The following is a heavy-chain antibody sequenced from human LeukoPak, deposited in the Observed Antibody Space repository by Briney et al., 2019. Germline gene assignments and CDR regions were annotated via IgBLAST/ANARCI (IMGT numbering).Heavy chain of an antibody. V-gene: IGHV1-69*01. D-gene: IGHD2-2*02. CDR3: AREEDIVVVPAAIHYYYGMDV. J-gene: IGHJ6*02. Sequence: SVNVSCKASGGTFSSYAISWVRQAPGQGLEWMGGIIPIFGTANYAQKFQGRVTITADESTSTAYMELSSLRSEDTAVYYCAREEDIVVVPAAIHYYYGMDVWGQGTTVTVSS. CDR2: IIPIFGTA. CDR1: GGTFSSYA.